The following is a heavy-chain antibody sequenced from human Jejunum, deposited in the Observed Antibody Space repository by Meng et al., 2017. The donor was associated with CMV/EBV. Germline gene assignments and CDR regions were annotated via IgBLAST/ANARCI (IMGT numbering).Heavy chain of an antibody. Sequence: SPEGVAWIRQPPGKALEWLAIIFWNDDKRYSLSLKNRLTITKDISKMQVVLTMTNVDPVDTATYFCAHRLGLRRGASWDGGAFDSWGQGILVTVSS. CDR1: SPEG. CDR2: IFWNDDK. V-gene: IGHV2-5*01. CDR3: AHRLGLRRGASWDGGAFDS. D-gene: IGHD1-26*01. J-gene: IGHJ4*02.